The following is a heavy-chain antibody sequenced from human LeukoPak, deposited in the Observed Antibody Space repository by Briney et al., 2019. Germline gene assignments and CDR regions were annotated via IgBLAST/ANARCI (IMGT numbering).Heavy chain of an antibody. CDR3: ARAYGSGRVDWVDP. CDR2: INHSGST. V-gene: IGHV4-34*01. D-gene: IGHD3-10*01. Sequence: PSETLSLTCAVYGGSFSGYYWNWIRQPPGKGLEWIGEINHSGSTNYNPSLKSRVTISVDTSKNQFSLKLSSVTAADTAVYYCARAYGSGRVDWVDPWGQGTLVTVSS. J-gene: IGHJ5*02. CDR1: GGSFSGYY.